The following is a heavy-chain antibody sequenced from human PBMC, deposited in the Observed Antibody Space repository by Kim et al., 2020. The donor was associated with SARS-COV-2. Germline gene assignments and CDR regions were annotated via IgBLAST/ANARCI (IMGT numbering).Heavy chain of an antibody. CDR1: GGSISSGSYY. CDR3: ARAGIAAAANWFDP. CDR2: IYTSGST. D-gene: IGHD6-13*01. J-gene: IGHJ5*02. V-gene: IGHV4-61*02. Sequence: SETLSLTCTVSGGSISSGSYYWSWIRQPAGKGLEWIGRIYTSGSTNYNPSLKSRVTISVDTSKNQFSLKLSSVTAADTAVYYCARAGIAAAANWFDPWGQGTLVTVSS.